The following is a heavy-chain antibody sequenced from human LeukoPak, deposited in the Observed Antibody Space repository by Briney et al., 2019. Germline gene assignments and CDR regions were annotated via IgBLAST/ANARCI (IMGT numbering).Heavy chain of an antibody. CDR2: IYYSGST. CDR1: GGSISSYY. J-gene: IGHJ4*02. Sequence: SETLSLTCTVSGGSISSYYWSWLRQPPGKGLEWIGYIYYSGSTNYNPSLKSRVTISVDTSKNQFSLKLSSVTAADTAVYYYARDNGGSYSSGWPFDYWGQGTLVTVSS. D-gene: IGHD6-19*01. CDR3: ARDNGGSYSSGWPFDY. V-gene: IGHV4-59*01.